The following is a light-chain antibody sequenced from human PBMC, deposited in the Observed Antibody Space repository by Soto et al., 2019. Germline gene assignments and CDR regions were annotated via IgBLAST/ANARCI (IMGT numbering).Light chain of an antibody. V-gene: IGKV3-20*01. Sequence: IAWTQSPGTLSLSPGERATLSCRASQSVSSSYLAWYQQKPGQAPRLLIYGASTRATGIPARFSGSGSGTEFTLTISSLRPEDFGVYYCQQYRSWPRTFGQGTKVDIK. J-gene: IGKJ1*01. CDR2: GAS. CDR1: QSVSSSY. CDR3: QQYRSWPRT.